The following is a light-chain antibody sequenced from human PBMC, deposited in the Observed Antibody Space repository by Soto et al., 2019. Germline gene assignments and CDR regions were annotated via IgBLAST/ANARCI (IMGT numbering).Light chain of an antibody. CDR3: QPDGTSPPWT. V-gene: IGKV3-20*01. Sequence: VLTQSPGTLSLSTGERATLSCRASQSVSSSYLAWYQQKPGQAPRLLIYGASSRATGIPDRFSGSGSGTDFTLTISRLEPEDFAVYYCQPDGTSPPWTFGQGTKVDIK. CDR1: QSVSSSY. J-gene: IGKJ1*01. CDR2: GAS.